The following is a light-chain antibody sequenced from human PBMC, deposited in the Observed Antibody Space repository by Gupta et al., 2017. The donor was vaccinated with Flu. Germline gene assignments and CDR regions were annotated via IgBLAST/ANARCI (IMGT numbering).Light chain of an antibody. CDR2: GKN. J-gene: IGLJ2*01. Sequence: GQTVRRTCQGDSLRSYYASWYQQKPGQAPVLVIYGKNNRPSGIPDRFSGSSSGNTASLTITGAQAEDEADYYCNSRDSSGNHVVFGGGTKLTVL. V-gene: IGLV3-19*01. CDR1: SLRSYY. CDR3: NSRDSSGNHVV.